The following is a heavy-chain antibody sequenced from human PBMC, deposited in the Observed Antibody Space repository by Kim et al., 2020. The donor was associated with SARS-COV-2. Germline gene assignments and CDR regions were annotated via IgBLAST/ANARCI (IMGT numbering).Heavy chain of an antibody. D-gene: IGHD3-10*01. J-gene: IGHJ4*02. CDR1: GYTFTGYY. CDR2: INPNSGGT. CDR3: ARGPGEGLLWFGEPYYFDY. V-gene: IGHV1-2*02. Sequence: ASVKVSCKASGYTFTGYYMHWVRQAPGQGLEWMGWINPNSGGTNYAQKFQGRVTMTRDTSISTAYMELSRLRSDDTAVYYCARGPGEGLLWFGEPYYFDYCGQGTLVTVSS.